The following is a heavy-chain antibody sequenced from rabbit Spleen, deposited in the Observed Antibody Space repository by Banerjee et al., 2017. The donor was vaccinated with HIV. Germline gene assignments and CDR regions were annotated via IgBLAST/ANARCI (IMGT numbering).Heavy chain of an antibody. CDR3: ARGGNCNNGGLSGL. D-gene: IGHD2-1*01. V-gene: IGHV1S40*01. CDR1: GFSFSSNYY. CDR2: IYIGSGTT. J-gene: IGHJ3*01. Sequence: QSLEESGGGQVQPAGSLTLTCTASGFSFSSNYYMCWVRQAPGKGLEWIGCIYIGSGTTGYASWAKGRFTISKTSSTTVTLQMTGLTAADTATYFCARGGNCNNGGLSGLWGQGTLVTVS.